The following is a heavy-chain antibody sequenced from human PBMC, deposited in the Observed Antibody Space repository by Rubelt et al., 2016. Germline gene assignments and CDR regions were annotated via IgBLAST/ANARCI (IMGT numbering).Heavy chain of an antibody. V-gene: IGHV4-59*11. CDR1: GGSISSRY. CDR2: IYYSGST. Sequence: QVQLQESGPGLVKPSETLSLPCTVSGGSISSRYWSWLRQPPGKGLEWIGYIYYSGSTNYNPPLQRRFTISSTTSKNQFSLNLVAVTSADTAVDYCATGPAGSVRPRFDLQHWGQGILVTVAS. D-gene: IGHD6-19*01. CDR3: ATGPAGSVRPRFDLQH. J-gene: IGHJ1*01.